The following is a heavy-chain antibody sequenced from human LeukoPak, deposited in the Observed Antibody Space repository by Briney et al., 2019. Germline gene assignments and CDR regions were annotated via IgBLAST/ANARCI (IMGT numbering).Heavy chain of an antibody. Sequence: PSETLSLTCTVSGGSTSSGNYYWGWIRQPPGKGLEWIGGISSSGNTYYNPSLKSRITISIDTSKNHFSLKLSSVTAADTAVYYCARLGAGPTYYDFWSGYSSFYFDYWGQGTLVTVSS. CDR2: ISSSGNT. J-gene: IGHJ4*02. V-gene: IGHV4-39*02. D-gene: IGHD3-3*01. CDR3: ARLGAGPTYYDFWSGYSSFYFDY. CDR1: GGSTSSGNYY.